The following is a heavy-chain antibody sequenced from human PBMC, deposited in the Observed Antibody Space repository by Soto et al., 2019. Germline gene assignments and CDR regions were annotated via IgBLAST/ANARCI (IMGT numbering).Heavy chain of an antibody. Sequence: SDTLSLTFTVSGASISSYSWRWIREPPGKGLEWIGYIYYSGSTNYNPSLKSRVTISVDTSKNQFSLKLSSVTAADTAVYYCARLVVVVAATRGGNWFDPWGQGTLVTVS. CDR3: ARLVVVVAATRGGNWFDP. V-gene: IGHV4-59*07. CDR1: GASISSYS. J-gene: IGHJ5*02. D-gene: IGHD2-15*01. CDR2: IYYSGST.